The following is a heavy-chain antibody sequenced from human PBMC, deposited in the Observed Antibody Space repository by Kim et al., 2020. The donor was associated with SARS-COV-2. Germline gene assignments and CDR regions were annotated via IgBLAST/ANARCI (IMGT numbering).Heavy chain of an antibody. V-gene: IGHV5-51*01. CDR2: IYPGDSDT. J-gene: IGHJ4*02. CDR3: ATIAARYFNGFDY. D-gene: IGHD6-6*01. Sequence: GESLKISCKGSGYSFTNYWIGWVRQMPGKGLEWMGIIYPGDSDTRYSPSFQGQVTISADKSINTAYLQWSSLKASDTAMYYCATIAARYFNGFDYWGQGTLVTVSS. CDR1: GYSFTNYW.